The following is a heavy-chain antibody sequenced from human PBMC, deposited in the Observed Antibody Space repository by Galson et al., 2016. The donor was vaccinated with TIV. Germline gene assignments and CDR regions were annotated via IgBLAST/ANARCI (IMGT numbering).Heavy chain of an antibody. CDR2: ISHDGNNK. D-gene: IGHD1-7*01. CDR3: TRDWRGNWKYVDYFDY. J-gene: IGHJ4*02. V-gene: IGHV3-30-3*01. Sequence: SLRLSCAASGFTFSSYTFHWVRQTPGKGLEWVAIISHDGNNKDFADSVEGRFTISRDSSKNTVFLQMNSLRLEDTAVYYCTRDWRGNWKYVDYFDYWGPGTVVTVSS. CDR1: GFTFSSYT.